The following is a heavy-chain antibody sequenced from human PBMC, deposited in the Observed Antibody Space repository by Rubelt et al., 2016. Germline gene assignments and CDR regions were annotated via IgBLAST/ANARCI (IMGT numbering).Heavy chain of an antibody. Sequence: QVQLVQSGAEVKKPGASVKVSCKASGYTFTTYGISWVRQAPGQGLEWMGWISGYNDKRQYAQKFQGKFTMTTDTSTTTVYMELPSLRVDDTALYYCARVGCDRVGCYGSSDFWGQGTLVTVSS. CDR3: ARVGCDRVGCYGSSDF. CDR1: GYTFTTYG. D-gene: IGHD2-15*01. J-gene: IGHJ4*02. CDR2: ISGYNDKR. V-gene: IGHV1-18*04.